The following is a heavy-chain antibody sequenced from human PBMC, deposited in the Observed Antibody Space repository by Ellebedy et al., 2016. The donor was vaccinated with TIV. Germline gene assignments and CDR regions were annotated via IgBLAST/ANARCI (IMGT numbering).Heavy chain of an antibody. V-gene: IGHV1-18*01. CDR3: VSEADSDALDI. CDR1: GYTFSRHG. D-gene: IGHD2-15*01. CDR2: ISPYSGNT. Sequence: AASVKVSCKTSGYTFSRHGLNWVRQAPGQGLEWLGWISPYSGNTKYAQKFQGRVTMTTDTSTGTAYMELRSLRSDDTAVDYCVSEADSDALDIWGQGAMVIVSS. J-gene: IGHJ3*02.